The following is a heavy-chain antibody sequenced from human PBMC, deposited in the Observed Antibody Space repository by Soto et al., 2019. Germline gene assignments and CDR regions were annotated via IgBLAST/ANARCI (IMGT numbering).Heavy chain of an antibody. CDR2: ISYDGSNK. Sequence: QVQLVESGGGVVQPGRSLRLSCAASGFTFSSYSIHWVRQAPGKGLEWVAVISYDGSNKYYADSVKGRFTISRDNSKNTLYLQMSSLRAEDTALYYCARNWAVAYWGQGTLVTVSS. CDR1: GFTFSSYS. J-gene: IGHJ4*02. D-gene: IGHD7-27*01. V-gene: IGHV3-30-3*01. CDR3: ARNWAVAY.